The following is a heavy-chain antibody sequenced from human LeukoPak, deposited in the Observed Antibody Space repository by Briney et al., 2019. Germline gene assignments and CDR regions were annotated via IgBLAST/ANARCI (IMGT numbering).Heavy chain of an antibody. CDR3: ARSGGRYSGYDYFDY. J-gene: IGHJ4*02. D-gene: IGHD5-12*01. V-gene: IGHV3-23*01. CDR2: ISDNGGST. Sequence: GGSLRLSCAASGFXFSGYGISWVRQAPGKGQEWVSIISDNGGSTYYADSVKGRFTISRDNSKNTLYLQMNSLRAEDTAVYYCARSGGRYSGYDYFDYWGQGTLVTVSS. CDR1: GFXFSGYG.